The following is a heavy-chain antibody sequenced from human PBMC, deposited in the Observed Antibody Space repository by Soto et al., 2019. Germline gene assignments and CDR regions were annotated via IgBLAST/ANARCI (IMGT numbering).Heavy chain of an antibody. Sequence: AETLSLTCTASGGSMRNYFWTWIRQPPGKGLEWIGYIHYSGTTSFFPSYNPSLRSRATISADTPKNQFSLKLLSVTTADTAVYFCAAGEASSRNLAPYYLDFWGQGTLVTVSS. V-gene: IGHV4-59*01. CDR3: AAGEASSRNLAPYYLDF. CDR2: IHYSGTT. D-gene: IGHD6-13*01. CDR1: GGSMRNYF. J-gene: IGHJ4*02.